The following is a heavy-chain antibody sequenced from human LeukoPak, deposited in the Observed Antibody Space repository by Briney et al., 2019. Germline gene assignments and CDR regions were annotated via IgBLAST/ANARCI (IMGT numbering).Heavy chain of an antibody. CDR1: GYTFTNYA. Sequence: ASVKVSCKASGYTFTNYAVNWVRQAPGQGLEWMGWINTNTGNPMYAQGFTGRFVFSLDTSVSTAYLQISSLKAEDTAVYYCARGLVVAAYDYWGQGTLVTVSS. D-gene: IGHD2-15*01. CDR2: INTNTGNP. V-gene: IGHV7-4-1*02. J-gene: IGHJ4*02. CDR3: ARGLVVAAYDY.